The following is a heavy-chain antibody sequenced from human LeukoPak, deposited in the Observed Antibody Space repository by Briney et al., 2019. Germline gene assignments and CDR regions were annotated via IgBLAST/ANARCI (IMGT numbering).Heavy chain of an antibody. Sequence: GGSLRLSCAASGFTFSSYGMHWVRQAPGKGLEWVAFIRYDGSNKYYADSVKGRFTISRDNSKNTLYLQMNSLRAEDTAVYYCANYYDSSGYLAGIDYWGQGTLVTVSS. CDR2: IRYDGSNK. CDR1: GFTFSSYG. CDR3: ANYYDSSGYLAGIDY. V-gene: IGHV3-30*02. J-gene: IGHJ4*02. D-gene: IGHD3-22*01.